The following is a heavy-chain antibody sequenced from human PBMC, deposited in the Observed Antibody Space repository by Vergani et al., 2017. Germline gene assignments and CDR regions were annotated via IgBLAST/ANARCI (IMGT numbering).Heavy chain of an antibody. V-gene: IGHV4-31*03. Sequence: QVQLQESGPGLVKPSQTLSLTCTVSGGSISSGGFYWSWIRPHPGKGLEWIGYTNYSGSTYYNPSLTSRVTIAVDTSNNQFSLNLSSVTAADTAVYYCGRVPAYDFWSGYYFVGLSHFDYWGQGTLVTVSS. CDR1: GGSISSGGFY. CDR2: TNYSGST. J-gene: IGHJ4*02. CDR3: GRVPAYDFWSGYYFVGLSHFDY. D-gene: IGHD3-3*01.